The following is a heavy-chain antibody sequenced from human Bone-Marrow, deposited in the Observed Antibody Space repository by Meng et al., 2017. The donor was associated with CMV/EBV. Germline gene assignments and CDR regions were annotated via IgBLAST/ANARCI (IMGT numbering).Heavy chain of an antibody. V-gene: IGHV3-15*01. J-gene: IGHJ4*02. CDR1: GFTFSDYY. CDR3: TTDLWVNFDY. Sequence: GESLKISCAASGFTFSDYYMSWIRQAPGKGLEWVGRIKSKTDGGTTDYAAPVKGRFTISRDDSKNTLYLQMNSLKTEDTAVYYCTTDLWVNFDYWGQGTLVTVSS. CDR2: IKSKTDGGTT. D-gene: IGHD2-21*01.